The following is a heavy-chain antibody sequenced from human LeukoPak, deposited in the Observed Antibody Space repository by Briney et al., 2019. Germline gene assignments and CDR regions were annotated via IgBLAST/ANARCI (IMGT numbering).Heavy chain of an antibody. CDR2: ISGSGGST. J-gene: IGHJ4*02. D-gene: IGHD3-22*01. Sequence: GGSLRLSCAASGFTFSSYGMHWVRQAPGKGLEWVSAISGSGGSTYYADSVKGRFTISRDNSKNTLYLQMNSLRAEDTAVYYCAREGVYYYDSSGYYPIDYWGQGTLVTVSS. V-gene: IGHV3-23*01. CDR3: AREGVYYYDSSGYYPIDY. CDR1: GFTFSSYG.